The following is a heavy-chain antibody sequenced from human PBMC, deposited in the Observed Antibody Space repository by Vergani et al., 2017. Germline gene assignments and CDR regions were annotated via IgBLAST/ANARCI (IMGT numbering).Heavy chain of an antibody. CDR2: VSFRGDT. J-gene: IGHJ6*03. D-gene: IGHD3-22*01. Sequence: QVKLQESGPGLVKPSETLSLTCTVSGASVNSYYWSWIRQPPGKGLEWMGYVSFRGDTLYDPSVKGRMTISLNTSSNQFSLKLSSVTAADTAVYYCASMAPDYYDSSGHRYYYYYMDVWGKGTTVTVSS. CDR3: ASMAPDYYDSSGHRYYYYYMDV. CDR1: GASVNSYY. V-gene: IGHV4-59*02.